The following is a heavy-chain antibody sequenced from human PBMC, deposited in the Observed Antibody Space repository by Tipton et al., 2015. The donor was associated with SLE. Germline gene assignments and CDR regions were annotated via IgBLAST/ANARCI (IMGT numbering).Heavy chain of an antibody. D-gene: IGHD3-10*01. J-gene: IGHJ6*03. Sequence: TLSLTCAVYGGSFSGYYWSWIRQPPGKGLEWIGEINHSGSTNYKPSLKSRVTISVDTSKNQFSLKLSSVTAADTAVYYCARGGAVYYYYYYMDVWGKGTTVTVSS. CDR3: ARGGAVYYYYYYMDV. CDR2: INHSGST. CDR1: GGSFSGYY. V-gene: IGHV4-34*01.